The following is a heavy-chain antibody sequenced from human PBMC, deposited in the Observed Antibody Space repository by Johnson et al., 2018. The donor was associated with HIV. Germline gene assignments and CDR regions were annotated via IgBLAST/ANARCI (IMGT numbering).Heavy chain of an antibody. Sequence: VQLVESGGGLVQPGGSLRLSCAASGFTFSSYAMSWVRQAPGKGLEWVSAISGSGGSTYYADSVKGRFTISRDTYKNTLNVQMNSLRAEDTAIYYCARDGGYTFFAFDTWGRGTLVTVSS. CDR2: ISGSGGST. CDR3: ARDGGYTFFAFDT. D-gene: IGHD5-18*01. CDR1: GFTFSSYA. J-gene: IGHJ3*02. V-gene: IGHV3-23*04.